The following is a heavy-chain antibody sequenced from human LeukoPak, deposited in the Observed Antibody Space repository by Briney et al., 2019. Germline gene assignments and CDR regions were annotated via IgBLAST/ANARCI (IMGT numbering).Heavy chain of an antibody. CDR2: INPSGGST. J-gene: IGHJ1*01. CDR1: GYTFTSYY. D-gene: IGHD4-23*01. Sequence: ASVKVSCKASGYTFTSYYMHWVRQAPGQGLERMGIINPSGGSTSYAQKFQGRVTMTRDTSTSTVYMELSSLRSEDTAVYYCARDLGTVVTPAAEYFQHWGQGTLVTVSS. V-gene: IGHV1-46*01. CDR3: ARDLGTVVTPAAEYFQH.